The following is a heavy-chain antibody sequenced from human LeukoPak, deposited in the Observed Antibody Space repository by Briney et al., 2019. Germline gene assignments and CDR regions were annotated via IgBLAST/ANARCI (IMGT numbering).Heavy chain of an antibody. D-gene: IGHD3-10*01. Sequence: SETLFLTCTVSSGSISSSTYYWGWIRQPPGKGLEWIGSIHYRGSTYYNPSLESRVTLSVDMSKNQLSLKLNSVTAADTAVYYCARLWSGERPPDAWGQGTTVTVSS. J-gene: IGHJ6*02. CDR2: IHYRGST. CDR1: SGSISSSTYY. V-gene: IGHV4-39*01. CDR3: ARLWSGERPPDA.